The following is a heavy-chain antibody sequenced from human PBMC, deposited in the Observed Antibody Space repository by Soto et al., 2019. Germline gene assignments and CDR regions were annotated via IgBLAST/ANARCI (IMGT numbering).Heavy chain of an antibody. J-gene: IGHJ5*02. CDR1: GYTFTSYA. D-gene: IGHD6-19*01. CDR3: ARDGQWLVQGNWFDP. CDR2: INAGNGNT. Sequence: ASVKVSCKASGYTFTSYAMHWVRQAPGQRLEWMGWINAGNGNTKYSQKFQGRVTITRDTSASTAYMELSSLRSEDTAVYYCARDGQWLVQGNWFDPWGQGTLVTVSS. V-gene: IGHV1-3*01.